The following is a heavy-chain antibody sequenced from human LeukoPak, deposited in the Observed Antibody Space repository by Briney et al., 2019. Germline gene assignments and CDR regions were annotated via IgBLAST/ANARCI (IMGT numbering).Heavy chain of an antibody. D-gene: IGHD3-22*01. CDR1: GFTFSSYA. V-gene: IGHV3-23*01. Sequence: GGSLRLSCAASGFTFSSYAMSWVRQAPGKGLEWVSAISGSGGSTYYADSVKGRFTISRDNAENSLYLQVNSLRAEDTAVYYCAREGKDSSGTPPFDYWGQGTLVTVSS. J-gene: IGHJ4*02. CDR3: AREGKDSSGTPPFDY. CDR2: ISGSGGST.